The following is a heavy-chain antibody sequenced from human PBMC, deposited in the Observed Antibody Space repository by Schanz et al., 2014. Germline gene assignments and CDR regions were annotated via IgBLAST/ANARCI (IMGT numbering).Heavy chain of an antibody. CDR2: ISSGGGST. CDR3: AKDAPYPFDL. Sequence: EVQLVASGGGLVQPGGSLRLSCAASTFTFSSDWMSWVRQPPGRGLEWVSSISSGGGSTYYADSVKGRFTISRDNSKNTLYLQMNSLRAEDTAIYYCAKDAPYPFDLWGRGTLITVSS. CDR1: TFTFSSDW. J-gene: IGHJ2*01. V-gene: IGHV3-23*04.